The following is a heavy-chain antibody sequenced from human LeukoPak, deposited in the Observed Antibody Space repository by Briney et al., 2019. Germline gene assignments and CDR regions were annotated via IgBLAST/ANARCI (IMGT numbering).Heavy chain of an antibody. CDR2: ISYDGSNK. CDR1: GFTFSSYA. Sequence: GGSLRLSCAASGFTFSSYAMHWVRQAPGKGLEWVAVISYDGSNKYYADSVKGRFTISRDNSKNTLYLQMNSLRAGDTAVYYCASEHDFDYWGQGTLVTVSS. V-gene: IGHV3-30-3*01. CDR3: ASEHDFDY. D-gene: IGHD3/OR15-3a*01. J-gene: IGHJ4*02.